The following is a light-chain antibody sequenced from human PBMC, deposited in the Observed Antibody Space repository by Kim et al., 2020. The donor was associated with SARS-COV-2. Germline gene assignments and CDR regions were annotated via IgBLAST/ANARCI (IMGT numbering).Light chain of an antibody. CDR2: KVS. CDR3: MQGTYWSLT. CDR1: QSLVHSDGNTY. Sequence: PASISCRSSQSLVHSDGNTYLSWFQQRPGQSPRRLIYKVSNRDYGVPDRFSGSGSGTDFTLKISRVEAEDVGVYYCMQGTYWSLTFGGGTKVDIK. J-gene: IGKJ4*01. V-gene: IGKV2-30*02.